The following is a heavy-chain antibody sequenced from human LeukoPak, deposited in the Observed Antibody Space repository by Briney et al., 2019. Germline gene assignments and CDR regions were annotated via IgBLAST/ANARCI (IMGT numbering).Heavy chain of an antibody. CDR3: ARGLASGYPPIPFDY. V-gene: IGHV4-39*01. CDR1: GGSISSSSYY. CDR2: IYYSGYT. Sequence: SETLSLTCTVSGGSISSSSYYWGWIRQPPGKGLEWIGTIYYSGYTYYNPSLESRVTISVDTSKIQFTLDLSSVTAADTAVYYCARGLASGYPPIPFDYWGQGTQVTVSS. D-gene: IGHD3-3*01. J-gene: IGHJ4*02.